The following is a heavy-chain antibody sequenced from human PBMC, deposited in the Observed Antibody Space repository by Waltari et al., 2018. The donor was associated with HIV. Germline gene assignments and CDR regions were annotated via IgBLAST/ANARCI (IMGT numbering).Heavy chain of an antibody. CDR1: GYTFNAYY. CDR3: AREPLHGVAVADIAY. D-gene: IGHD6-19*01. V-gene: IGHV1-2*02. J-gene: IGHJ4*02. Sequence: QVQLVQSGAEVKKPGASVKVSCKASGYTFNAYYMHWVRQAPGQGLEWMGWIKPGSGGTQDAQKMQGRVTRARDTAISAAFMELSRLRSDDTAVYYCAREPLHGVAVADIAYWGQGTLVTVSS. CDR2: IKPGSGGT.